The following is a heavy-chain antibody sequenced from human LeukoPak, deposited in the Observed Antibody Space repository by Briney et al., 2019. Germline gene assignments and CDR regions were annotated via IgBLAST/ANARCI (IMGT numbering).Heavy chain of an antibody. CDR3: ARGRVTTVTSYIDY. J-gene: IGHJ4*02. V-gene: IGHV4-34*01. CDR2: INHSGST. CDR1: GGSFSRYY. Sequence: PSETLSLTCAVYGGSFSRYYWSWIRQPPGKGLEWIGEINHSGSTYYNPSLKSRVTMSVDTSNNQFSLRLTSVTAADTAVYFCARGRVTTVTSYIDYWGQGTLVTVSS. D-gene: IGHD4-17*01.